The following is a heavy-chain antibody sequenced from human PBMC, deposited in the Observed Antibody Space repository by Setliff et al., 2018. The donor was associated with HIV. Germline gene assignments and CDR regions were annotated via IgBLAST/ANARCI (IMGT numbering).Heavy chain of an antibody. J-gene: IGHJ6*03. V-gene: IGHV4-39*07. CDR2: FYYSGNT. D-gene: IGHD2-15*01. CDR3: TRDTGGGGFPMDV. Sequence: PSETLSLTCTVSGGSISSSTYYWGWIRQPPGKGLEWIGSFYYSGNTYYNPSLKSRVTISLDTSKNQFSLNLTSITAADTAVYYCTRDTGGGGFPMDVWGKGTTVTVSS. CDR1: GGSISSSTYY.